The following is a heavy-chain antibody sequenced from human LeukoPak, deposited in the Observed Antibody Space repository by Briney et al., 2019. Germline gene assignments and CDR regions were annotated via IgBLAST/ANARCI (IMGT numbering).Heavy chain of an antibody. CDR1: GFTFSSYG. J-gene: IGHJ3*02. V-gene: IGHV3-23*01. D-gene: IGHD2/OR15-2a*01. Sequence: GGSLRLSCAASGFTFSSYGMSWVRQAPGKGLEWVSAISGSGGSTYYADSVKGRFTISRDNSKNTLYLQMNSLRAEDTAVYYCAKDRVYEGPPSHPPLAFDIWGQGTMVTVSS. CDR2: ISGSGGST. CDR3: AKDRVYEGPPSHPPLAFDI.